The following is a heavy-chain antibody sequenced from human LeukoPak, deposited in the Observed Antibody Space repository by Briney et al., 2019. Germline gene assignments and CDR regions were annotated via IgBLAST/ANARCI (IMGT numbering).Heavy chain of an antibody. V-gene: IGHV3-21*01. J-gene: IGHJ6*03. D-gene: IGHD2-2*01. Sequence: TGGSLRLSCAASGSTFSTFSMNWVRQAPGKGLEWVSSITRSSYIYYGDSVKGRFTISRDNAKNSLYLEMNSLTAEDTAVYYCAREGCSSTSCARSYYFYMDVWGKGTTVTVSS. CDR3: AREGCSSTSCARSYYFYMDV. CDR2: ITRSSYI. CDR1: GSTFSTFS.